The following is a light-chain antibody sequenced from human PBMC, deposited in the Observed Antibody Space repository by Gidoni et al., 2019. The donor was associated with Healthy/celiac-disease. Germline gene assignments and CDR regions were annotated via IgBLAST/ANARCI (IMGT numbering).Light chain of an antibody. V-gene: IGKV3-15*01. CDR2: GAS. J-gene: IGKJ1*01. Sequence: SQSVSSNLAWYQQKPGQAPRLLIYGASTRATGIPARFSGSGSGTEFTLTISSLQSEDFAVYYCQHFGTFXXXTKVEIK. CDR3: QHFGT. CDR1: QSVSSN.